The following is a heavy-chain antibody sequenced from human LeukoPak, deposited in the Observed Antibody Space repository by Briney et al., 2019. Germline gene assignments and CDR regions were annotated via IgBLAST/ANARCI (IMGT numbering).Heavy chain of an antibody. Sequence: PSQTLSLTCTVSGGSISSGGYYWSWIRQHPGKGLEWIGYIYYSGSTYYNPSLKSRVTISVDTSKNQFSLELSSVTAADTAVYYCARDTVLNYFDYWGQGTLVTVSS. CDR2: IYYSGST. CDR1: GGSISSGGYY. CDR3: ARDTVLNYFDY. J-gene: IGHJ4*02. V-gene: IGHV4-31*03. D-gene: IGHD4-17*01.